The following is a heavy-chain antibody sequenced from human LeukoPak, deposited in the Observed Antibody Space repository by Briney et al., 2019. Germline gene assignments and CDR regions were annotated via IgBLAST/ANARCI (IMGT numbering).Heavy chain of an antibody. CDR1: GFSFSTYA. CDR2: ISWDGGST. CDR3: AKDREQLKTGDAFDI. Sequence: GGSLRLSCAASGFSFSTYAMHWVRQAPGKGLEWVSLISWDGGSTYYADSVKGRFTISRDNSKNSLYLQMNSLRAEDTALYYCAKDREQLKTGDAFDIWGQGTMVTVSS. V-gene: IGHV3-43D*03. D-gene: IGHD6-13*01. J-gene: IGHJ3*02.